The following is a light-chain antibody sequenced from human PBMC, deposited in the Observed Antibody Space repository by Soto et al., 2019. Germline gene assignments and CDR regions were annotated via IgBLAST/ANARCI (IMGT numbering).Light chain of an antibody. CDR1: QSISGW. V-gene: IGKV1-5*03. J-gene: IGKJ1*01. Sequence: DIQMTQSPSTLSACVGERVTITCRASQSISGWLAWYQQKPGKAPRVLIYKASILQSGVPSRFSGSGSGTEFTLTISSLQTDDFATYYCQQYNTFSTFGQGTKVDIK. CDR3: QQYNTFST. CDR2: KAS.